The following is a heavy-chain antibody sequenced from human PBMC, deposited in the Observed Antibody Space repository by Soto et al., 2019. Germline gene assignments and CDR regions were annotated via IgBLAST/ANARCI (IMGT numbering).Heavy chain of an antibody. CDR2: MNPNSGNT. CDR3: ARGARIITMVRGVILYYFDY. CDR1: GYTFTSYD. V-gene: IGHV1-8*01. Sequence: ASVKVSCKASGYTFTSYDINWVRQATGQGLEWMGWMNPNSGNTGYAQKFQGRVTMTRNTSISTAYMELSSLRSEDTAVYYCARGARIITMVRGVILYYFDYWGQGTLVTVSS. J-gene: IGHJ4*02. D-gene: IGHD3-10*01.